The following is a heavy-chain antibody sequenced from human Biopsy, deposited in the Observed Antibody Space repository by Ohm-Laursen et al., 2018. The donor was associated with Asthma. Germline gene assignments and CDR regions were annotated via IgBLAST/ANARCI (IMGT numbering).Heavy chain of an antibody. D-gene: IGHD4-17*01. J-gene: IGHJ4*02. V-gene: IGHV1-24*01. CDR3: ASDFPKDYVRYNFQF. CDR1: GYILTDLS. Sequence: GSSVKVSRKVSGYILTDLSMHWVRQAPGQGLEWMGGHDHEEGGTVNARRFQGRVTMTEDTSTDTAYMELSSLSSDDTAVYYCASDFPKDYVRYNFQFWGQGTLVTVSS. CDR2: HDHEEGGT.